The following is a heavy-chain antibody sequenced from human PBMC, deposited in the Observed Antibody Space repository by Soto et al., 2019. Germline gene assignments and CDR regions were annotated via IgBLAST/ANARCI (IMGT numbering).Heavy chain of an antibody. D-gene: IGHD3-16*01. CDR3: ATMIRGLIHWLDP. V-gene: IGHV1-8*01. Sequence: ASVKVSCKASGDTFSNFDFNWVRQATGQGPEWMGWMYPNNGQTAYARTSQGRVTMTWNSSTSTAYMELSSLTSEDTAVYYCATMIRGLIHWLDPWGQGTLVTVSS. J-gene: IGHJ5*02. CDR1: GDTFSNFD. CDR2: MYPNNGQT.